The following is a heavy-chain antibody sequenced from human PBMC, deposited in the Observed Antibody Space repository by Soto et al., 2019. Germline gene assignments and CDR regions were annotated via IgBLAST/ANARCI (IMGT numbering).Heavy chain of an antibody. Sequence: SETLSLTCTVSGASIGDSYWSWIRQPPGKGLEYIGYIYDSGNTNSKPSLESRVTMSVDTSKNQVSLKLTSVTAADTAVYYCTRGYDGSGCIAFDVWGQGIQVTVSS. V-gene: IGHV4-59*01. D-gene: IGHD1-26*01. J-gene: IGHJ3*01. CDR2: IYDSGNT. CDR3: TRGYDGSGCIAFDV. CDR1: GASIGDSY.